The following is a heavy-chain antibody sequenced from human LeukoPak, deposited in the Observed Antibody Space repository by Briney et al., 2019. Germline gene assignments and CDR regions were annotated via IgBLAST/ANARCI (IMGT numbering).Heavy chain of an antibody. J-gene: IGHJ3*02. CDR1: GFTFDDYA. CDR3: AALFEGGAFDI. CDR2: ISWNSGSI. V-gene: IGHV3-9*01. Sequence: GGSLRLSCAASGFTFDDYAMHWVRQAPGKGLEWVSGISWNSGSIGYADSVKGRFTISRDNAKNSLYLQMNSLRAEDTAVYYCAALFEGGAFDIWGQGTMVTVSS. D-gene: IGHD3-16*01.